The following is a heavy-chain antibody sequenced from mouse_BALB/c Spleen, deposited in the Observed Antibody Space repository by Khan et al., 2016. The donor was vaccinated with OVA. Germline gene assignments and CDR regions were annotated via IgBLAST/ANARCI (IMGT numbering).Heavy chain of an antibody. CDR1: GYTFTTYW. CDR2: INPTSGYT. Sequence: QVQLKQSGAELAKPGASVKMSCKASGYTFTTYWMHWVKQRPGQGLEWIGYINPTSGYTDYNDKFKDRATWSADKSSSTAYMQLNSLTSEDSAVYYCTRDRIDYWGQGTTLTVSS. J-gene: IGHJ2*01. V-gene: IGHV1-7*01. CDR3: TRDRIDY.